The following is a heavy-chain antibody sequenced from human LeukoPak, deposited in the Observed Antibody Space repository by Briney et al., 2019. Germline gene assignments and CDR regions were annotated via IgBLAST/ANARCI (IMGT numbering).Heavy chain of an antibody. CDR1: GFSVSTYA. J-gene: IGHJ6*02. CDR2: ISRSGDTL. CDR3: AREVVIFPDYYYYGMDV. D-gene: IGHD2/OR15-2a*01. Sequence: GGSLRLSCAASGFSVSTYAMTWIRQAPGKGLEWISYISRSGDTLYYADSVEGRFTISRDNAKNSLFLQMNSLRADDTAVYYCAREVVIFPDYYYYGMDVWGQGTTVTVSS. V-gene: IGHV3-11*01.